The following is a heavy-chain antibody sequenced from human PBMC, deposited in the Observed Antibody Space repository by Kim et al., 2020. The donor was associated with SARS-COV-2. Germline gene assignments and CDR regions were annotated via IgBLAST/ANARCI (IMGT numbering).Heavy chain of an antibody. CDR2: IRSKPYGGTT. V-gene: IGHV3-49*04. Sequence: GGSLRLSCTTSGFTFGDYAMSWVRQAPGKGLEWVGFIRSKPYGGTTEYAASVKGRFTFSRDDSKSIAYLQMISLRTEDTAVYYCTRALRGQIVSDYWGQGTLVTVSS. J-gene: IGHJ4*02. CDR1: GFTFGDYA. CDR3: TRALRGQIVSDY. D-gene: IGHD3-16*02.